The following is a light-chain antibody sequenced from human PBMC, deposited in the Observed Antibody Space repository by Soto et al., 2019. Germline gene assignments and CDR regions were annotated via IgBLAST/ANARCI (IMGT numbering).Light chain of an antibody. CDR2: RNN. J-gene: IGLJ2*01. Sequence: QSVLTQPPSASGTPGQRVTISCSGSNSNIGSKNVYWYQQFPGTAPKLLIYRNNQRPSGVPDRFSGSKSGTSASLAISDVRSEEEADYYCASWDASVGGPAFGGGTKLTVL. V-gene: IGLV1-47*01. CDR1: NSNIGSKN. CDR3: ASWDASVGGPA.